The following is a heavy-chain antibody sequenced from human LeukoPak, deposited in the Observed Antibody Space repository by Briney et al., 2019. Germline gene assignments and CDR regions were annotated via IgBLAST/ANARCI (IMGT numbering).Heavy chain of an antibody. D-gene: IGHD3-10*01. V-gene: IGHV3-21*01. J-gene: IGHJ3*02. CDR2: ISSTSSYI. CDR1: EFTFSSYS. Sequence: GGSLRLSCAASEFTFSSYSMNWVRQAPGKGLEWVSFISSTSSYIYYADSLKGRFAISRDNAKNSLYLQINSLRAEDTAVYYCVRTSLNFGAFDIWGQGTMVTVSS. CDR3: VRTSLNFGAFDI.